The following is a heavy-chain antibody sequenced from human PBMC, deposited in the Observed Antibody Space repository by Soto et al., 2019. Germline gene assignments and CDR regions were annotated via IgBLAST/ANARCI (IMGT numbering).Heavy chain of an antibody. J-gene: IGHJ4*02. CDR3: AHGRGGRLRAWGFGF. CDR2: IYWDDDK. CDR1: GFSLFTNGVS. D-gene: IGHD6-25*01. V-gene: IGHV2-5*02. Sequence: QITLKESGPTLVKPTQTLTLTCTFSGFSLFTNGVSVGWIRQPPGKALEWLALIYWDDDKRYSPSLKSRLTVTKDTSKNQVLLNMTNMDPLDTATYYCAHGRGGRLRAWGFGFWGQGTLVTVSS.